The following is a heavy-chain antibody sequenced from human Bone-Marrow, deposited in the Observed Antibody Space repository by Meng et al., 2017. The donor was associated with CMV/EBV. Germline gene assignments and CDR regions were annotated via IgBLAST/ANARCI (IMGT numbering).Heavy chain of an antibody. CDR2: IDWDDDK. CDR1: GFSLTTSGMC. Sequence: SGTTLVKPTQTLTLTCTFSGFSLTTSGMCVNWVRQPPGKALEWLALIDWDDDKFYSTSLKTRLTISKDTTKNQVVLTMTNMDPVDTATYYCARTVGDGYNLVFDYWGQGTLVTVSS. D-gene: IGHD5-24*01. V-gene: IGHV2-70*20. CDR3: ARTVGDGYNLVFDY. J-gene: IGHJ4*02.